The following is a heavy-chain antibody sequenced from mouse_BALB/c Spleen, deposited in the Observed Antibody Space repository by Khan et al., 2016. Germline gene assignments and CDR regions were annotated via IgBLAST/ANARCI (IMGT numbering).Heavy chain of an antibody. CDR2: ISYSGST. CDR3: ARSYGYRGFAY. J-gene: IGHJ3*01. Sequence: EVQLQESGPGLVKPSQSLSLTCTVTGYSITSDYAWNWIRQFPGNKLEWKGYISYSGSTSYNPSLKSRLSITRDTSKNQFFLQLNSVTTEDTATYYCARSYGYRGFAYWGQGTLVTVSA. D-gene: IGHD2-2*01. V-gene: IGHV3-2*02. CDR1: GYSITSDYA.